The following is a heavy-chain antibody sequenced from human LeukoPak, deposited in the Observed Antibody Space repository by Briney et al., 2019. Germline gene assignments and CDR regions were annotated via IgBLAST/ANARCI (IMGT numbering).Heavy chain of an antibody. J-gene: IGHJ5*01. CDR3: ARDVNSRRFDV. CDR2: IYHSGPL. Sequence: SETLSLTCSVSNYSIRSGYYWGWIRQPPGKGLEWIASIYHSGPLYYNPSLKSRVTISVDVSKNQFSLNLSSVTATDTAFYFCARDVNSRRFDVWGHGTLVTVSS. D-gene: IGHD4-11*01. CDR1: NYSIRSGYY. V-gene: IGHV4-38-2*02.